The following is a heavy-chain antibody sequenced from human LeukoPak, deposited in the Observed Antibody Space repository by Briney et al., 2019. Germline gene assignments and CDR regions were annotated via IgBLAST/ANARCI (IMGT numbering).Heavy chain of an antibody. D-gene: IGHD3-10*01. V-gene: IGHV4-59*01. Sequence: SETLSLTCTVSGGSISSYYWSWIRQPPGKGLEWIGYIYYSGSTNYNPSLKSRVTISVDTSKNQFSLKLSSVTAADTAVYYCASARGRDYFDYWGQGTLVTVSS. CDR1: GGSISSYY. CDR2: IYYSGST. CDR3: ASARGRDYFDY. J-gene: IGHJ4*02.